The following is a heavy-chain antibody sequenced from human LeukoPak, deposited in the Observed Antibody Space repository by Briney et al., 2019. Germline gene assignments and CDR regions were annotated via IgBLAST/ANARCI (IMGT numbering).Heavy chain of an antibody. D-gene: IGHD6-13*01. CDR3: ARDLEETAAGSGAFDY. V-gene: IGHV1-69*13. CDR2: IIPIFGTA. J-gene: IGHJ4*02. Sequence: RASVKVSCKASGGTFSSYAISWVRQAPGQGLEWMGGIIPIFGTANYAQKFQGRVTITADESTSTAYMELSSLRSEDTAVYYCARDLEETAAGSGAFDYWGQGTLVTVSS. CDR1: GGTFSSYA.